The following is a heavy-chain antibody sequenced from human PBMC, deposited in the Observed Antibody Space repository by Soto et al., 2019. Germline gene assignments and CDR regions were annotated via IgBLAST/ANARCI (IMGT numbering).Heavy chain of an antibody. Sequence: PGESLKISCKTSGDSFTTYWIGWVRQTPGKGLEWMGILYPGDSRTEYSPPFQGQVTISVDKSITTAYLQWSSLKASDTAMYYGATRRFKSPEYSPWGQGTLVTVSA. CDR1: GDSFTTYW. D-gene: IGHD1-1*01. V-gene: IGHV5-51*01. J-gene: IGHJ5*02. CDR2: LYPGDSRT. CDR3: ATRRFKSPEYSP.